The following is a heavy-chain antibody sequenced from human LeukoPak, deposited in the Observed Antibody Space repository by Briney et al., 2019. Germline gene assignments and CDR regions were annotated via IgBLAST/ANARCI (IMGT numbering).Heavy chain of an antibody. CDR3: ARRAAASRCFDY. Sequence: TGGSLRLSCAVSGCTFSDYYMSWIRQAPGKGLEWVSYISSGGSTISHADSVKGRFTISRDSAENSLYLQMNSLRAEDTAVYYCARRAAASRCFDYWGQGTLVTVSS. CDR2: ISSGGSTI. V-gene: IGHV3-11*01. J-gene: IGHJ4*02. CDR1: GCTFSDYY. D-gene: IGHD6-13*01.